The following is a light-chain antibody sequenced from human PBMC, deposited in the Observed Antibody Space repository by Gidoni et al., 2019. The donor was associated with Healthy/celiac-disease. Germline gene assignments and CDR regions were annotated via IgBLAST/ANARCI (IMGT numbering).Light chain of an antibody. J-gene: IGLJ3*02. Sequence: SSELTQDPAVSVALGQTVRITCQGDSLRIYYASWYQQKPGQAPVVVIYGKNNRPSGIPDRFSGSSSGDTASLTITGAQAEDEGDYYCHSRDTGGNYVLFGGGTKLTVL. CDR1: SLRIYY. CDR3: HSRDTGGNYVL. V-gene: IGLV3-19*01. CDR2: GKN.